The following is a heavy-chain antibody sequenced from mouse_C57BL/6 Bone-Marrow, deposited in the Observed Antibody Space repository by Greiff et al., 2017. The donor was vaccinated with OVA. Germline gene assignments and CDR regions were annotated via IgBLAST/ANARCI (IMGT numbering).Heavy chain of an antibody. CDR2: IHPSDSDT. V-gene: IGHV1-74*01. Sequence: QVQLQQPGAELVKPGASVKVSCKASGYTFTSYWMHWGKQRPGQGLEWIGRIHPSDSDTNYNQKFKGKATLTVDKSPSTAYMQLSSLTSGDSAVYYGAKHCYGSSLHWYFDVWGTGTTVTVSS. J-gene: IGHJ1*03. CDR3: AKHCYGSSLHWYFDV. D-gene: IGHD1-1*01. CDR1: GYTFTSYW.